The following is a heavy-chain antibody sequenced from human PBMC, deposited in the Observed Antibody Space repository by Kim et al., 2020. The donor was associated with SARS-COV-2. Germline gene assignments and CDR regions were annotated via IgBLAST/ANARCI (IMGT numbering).Heavy chain of an antibody. V-gene: IGHV4-59*01. Sequence: PKSRVPISVDTSKNQFSLKLSSVTAADTAVYYCARATLRLGELSHGAFDIWGQGTMVTVSS. CDR3: ARATLRLGELSHGAFDI. D-gene: IGHD3-16*02. J-gene: IGHJ3*02.